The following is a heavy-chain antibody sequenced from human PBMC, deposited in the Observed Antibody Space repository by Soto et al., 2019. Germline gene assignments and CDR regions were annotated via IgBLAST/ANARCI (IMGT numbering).Heavy chain of an antibody. J-gene: IGHJ4*02. CDR3: ARPYDSSGYPPSGPS. CDR2: IYPGDSDT. V-gene: IGHV5-51*01. CDR1: GYSFTSYW. Sequence: PGESLKISCKGSGYSFTSYWIGWVRQMPGKGLEWMGIIYPGDSDTRYSPSFQGQVTISADKSISTAYLQWSSLKASDTAMYYCARPYDSSGYPPSGPSWGQGTLVTVSS. D-gene: IGHD3-22*01.